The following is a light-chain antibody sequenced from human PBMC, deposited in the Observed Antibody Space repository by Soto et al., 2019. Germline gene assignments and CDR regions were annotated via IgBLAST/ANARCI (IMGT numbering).Light chain of an antibody. J-gene: IGKJ1*01. CDR3: QQSGDSAWT. V-gene: IGKV3-20*01. Sequence: MGLTRSPGTLSLSPGERATLSCRTSQSVSNNYLAWYQQKVGQAPRVLIYDASSRATGIPDRFSGSGSGTDFTLTISRLEPEDFAVYYCQQSGDSAWTSGQGTQLDIK. CDR1: QSVSNNY. CDR2: DAS.